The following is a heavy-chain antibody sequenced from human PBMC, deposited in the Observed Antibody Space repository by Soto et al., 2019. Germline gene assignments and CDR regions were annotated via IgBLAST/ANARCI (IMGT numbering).Heavy chain of an antibody. CDR1: GYTFTSYA. D-gene: IGHD2-15*01. J-gene: IGHJ4*02. Sequence: QVQLVQSGAEVKKPGASVKVSCKASGYTFTSYAMHWVRQAPGQRLEWMGWINAGNGNTKSSQKFQGRVTITRDTSAGTAYMELSSVRSEDTAVYYCARDAVVVHWGQGTLVTVSS. V-gene: IGHV1-3*01. CDR3: ARDAVVVH. CDR2: INAGNGNT.